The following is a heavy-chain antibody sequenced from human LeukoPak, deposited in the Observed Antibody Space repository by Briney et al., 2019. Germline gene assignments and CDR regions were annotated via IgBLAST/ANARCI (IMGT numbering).Heavy chain of an antibody. D-gene: IGHD3-3*01. J-gene: IGHJ4*02. Sequence: SVKVSCTASGGTFSSYAISWVRQAPGQGLEWMGGIIPIFGTANYAQKFQGRVTITADESTSTAYMELSSLRSEDTAAYYCARDLEAAGDYWGQGTLVTVSS. CDR1: GGTFSSYA. CDR2: IIPIFGTA. V-gene: IGHV1-69*13. CDR3: ARDLEAAGDY.